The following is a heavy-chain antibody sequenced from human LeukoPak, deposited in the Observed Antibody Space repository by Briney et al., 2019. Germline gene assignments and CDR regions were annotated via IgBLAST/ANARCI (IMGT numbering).Heavy chain of an antibody. CDR3: AREGAYCSSASCHIQNWFDP. J-gene: IGHJ5*02. D-gene: IGHD2-2*01. Sequence: ASVKVSCKASGYTFTSYAFRWVRQAPGQGLEWMGWISAYNGNTNYAQKLQGRVTMTTDTSTSTAYMELRSLRSDDTAVYYCAREGAYCSSASCHIQNWFDPWGQGTLVTVSS. CDR2: ISAYNGNT. CDR1: GYTFTSYA. V-gene: IGHV1-18*01.